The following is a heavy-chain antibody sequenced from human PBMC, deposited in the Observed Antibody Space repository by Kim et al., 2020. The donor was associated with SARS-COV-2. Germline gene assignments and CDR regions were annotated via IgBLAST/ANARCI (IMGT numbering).Heavy chain of an antibody. V-gene: IGHV4-34*01. D-gene: IGHD6-13*01. CDR3: AREAVLQQQLVRDFDY. J-gene: IGHJ4*02. Sequence: SLKSRVTISVDTSKTQFSLKLSSVTAADTAVYYCAREAVLQQQLVRDFDYWGQGTLVTVSS.